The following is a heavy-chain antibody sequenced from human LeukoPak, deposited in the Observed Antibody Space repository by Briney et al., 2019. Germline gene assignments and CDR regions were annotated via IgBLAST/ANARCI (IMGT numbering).Heavy chain of an antibody. CDR2: IKHDGSEKQDGSEK. V-gene: IGHV3-7*03. J-gene: IGHJ4*02. CDR1: GFTFSQYW. CDR3: ARDRKGQAYFDY. Sequence: GGSLRLSCAASGFTFSQYWMSWVRQAPGKGLEWVANIKHDGSEKQDGSEKNYVDSVKGRFTISRDNAKNSLYLQMNSLRAEDTAVYYCARDRKGQAYFDYWGQGTLVTVSS.